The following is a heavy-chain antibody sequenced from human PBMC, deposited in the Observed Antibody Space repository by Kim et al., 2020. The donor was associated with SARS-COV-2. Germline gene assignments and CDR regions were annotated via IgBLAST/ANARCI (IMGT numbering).Heavy chain of an antibody. J-gene: IGHJ6*02. D-gene: IGHD3-10*01. CDR3: ARDNGSGSYWGYYYYGMDV. Sequence: GGSLRLSCAASGFTFSSYGMHWVRQAPGKGLEWVAVIWYDGSNKYYADSVKGRFTISRDNSKNTLYLQMNSLRAEDTAVYYCARDNGSGSYWGYYYYGMDVWGQGTTVTVSS. CDR2: IWYDGSNK. V-gene: IGHV3-33*01. CDR1: GFTFSSYG.